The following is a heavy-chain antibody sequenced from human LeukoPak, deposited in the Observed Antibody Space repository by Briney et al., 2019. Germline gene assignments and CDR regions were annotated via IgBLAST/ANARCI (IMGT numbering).Heavy chain of an antibody. CDR3: ARERDIVVVVAATLDY. Sequence: GRSLRLSCAASGFTFSSYAMHWVRQAPGKGLEWAAVISYDGSNKYYADSVKGRFTISRDNSKNTLYLQMNSLRAEDTAVYYCARERDIVVVVAATLDYWGQGTLVTVSS. V-gene: IGHV3-30-3*01. J-gene: IGHJ4*02. D-gene: IGHD2-15*01. CDR1: GFTFSSYA. CDR2: ISYDGSNK.